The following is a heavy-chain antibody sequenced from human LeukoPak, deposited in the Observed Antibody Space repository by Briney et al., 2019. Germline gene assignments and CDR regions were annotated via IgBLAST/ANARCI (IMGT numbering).Heavy chain of an antibody. CDR2: ISSSSSYI. J-gene: IGHJ5*02. CDR3: ARDRVDHRDRAWFDP. D-gene: IGHD3-3*01. CDR1: GFIFRSYS. Sequence: PGGSLRLSCAASGFIFRSYSMNWVRQAPGKGLEWVSCISSSSSYIYYADSVKGRITISRDNAKNSLYLQMNSLRAEDTAVYYCARDRVDHRDRAWFDPWGQGTLVTVSS. V-gene: IGHV3-21*04.